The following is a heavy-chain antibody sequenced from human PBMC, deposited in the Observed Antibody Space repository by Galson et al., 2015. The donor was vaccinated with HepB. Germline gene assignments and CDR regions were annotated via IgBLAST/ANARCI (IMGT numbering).Heavy chain of an antibody. CDR1: GFTFSSYG. CDR2: ISYDGSNK. D-gene: IGHD2-2*01. V-gene: IGHV3-30*18. Sequence: SLRLSCAASGFTFSSYGMHWVRQAPGKGLEWVAVISYDGSNKYYADSVKGRFTISRDNSKNTLYLQMNSLRAEDTAVYYCAKGAVVVPAAPFDYWGQGTLVTVSS. CDR3: AKGAVVVPAAPFDY. J-gene: IGHJ4*02.